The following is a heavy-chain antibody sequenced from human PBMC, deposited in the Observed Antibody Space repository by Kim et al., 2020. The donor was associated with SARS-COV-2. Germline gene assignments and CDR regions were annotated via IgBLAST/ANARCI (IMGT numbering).Heavy chain of an antibody. D-gene: IGHD5-18*01. CDR2: INGDGSVS. J-gene: IGHJ4*02. CDR1: GFTFGDFA. Sequence: GGSLRLSCAASGFTFGDFAMHWVRRVPGKSLEWISLINGDGSVSFYAESVKGRFIISRDNVKNSLDLQMNSLRADDTAFYYCAKTAPANLGLFAQWGQGVLVTVSS. CDR3: AKTAPANLGLFAQ. V-gene: IGHV3-43*02.